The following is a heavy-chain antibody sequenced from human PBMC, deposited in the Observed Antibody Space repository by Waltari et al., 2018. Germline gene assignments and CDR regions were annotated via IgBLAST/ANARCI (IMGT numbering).Heavy chain of an antibody. CDR3: ARAVCICTGTMCYKRNYYYPYYLDV. D-gene: IGHD2-8*02. CDR1: GASFSGYY. V-gene: IGHV4-34*01. CDR2: INHSGDI. J-gene: IGHJ6*03. Sequence: QVQLQQRRAGLLKPSETLSPTCAVSGASFSGYYWSLIRQPPGTGLEWIGEINHSGDINYNPSLKSRVTMSIDVSRNQFSLNLTSVTAADTAVYYCARAVCICTGTMCYKRNYYYPYYLDVWGKGTTVTVSS.